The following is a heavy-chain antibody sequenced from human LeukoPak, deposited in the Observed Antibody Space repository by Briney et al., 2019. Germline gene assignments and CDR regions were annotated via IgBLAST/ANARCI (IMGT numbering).Heavy chain of an antibody. V-gene: IGHV3-23*01. CDR2: ISGSGGST. J-gene: IGHJ4*02. D-gene: IGHD6-13*01. Sequence: GGSLRLSCAASGFTFSSYAMSWVRQAPGKGLEWVSAISGSGGSTYHADSVKGRFTISRDNSKNTLYLQMNSLRAEDTAVYYCAAGQQLVYFDYWGQGTLVTVSS. CDR1: GFTFSSYA. CDR3: AAGQQLVYFDY.